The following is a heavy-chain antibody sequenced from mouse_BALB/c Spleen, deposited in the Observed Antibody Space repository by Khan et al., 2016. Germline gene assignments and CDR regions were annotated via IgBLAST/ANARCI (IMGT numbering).Heavy chain of an antibody. Sequence: EVQLQESGPSLVKPSQTLSLTCSVTGDSITSGYWNWIRKFPGNKLEYMGYISYSGSTSYNPSLNSRISITRDTSKNQYYRQLNSVTTEDTATYYCARDYYGSIRYYYAMDYWGQGTSVTVSS. D-gene: IGHD1-1*01. CDR1: GDSITSGY. J-gene: IGHJ4*01. CDR2: ISYSGST. CDR3: ARDYYGSIRYYYAMDY. V-gene: IGHV3-8*02.